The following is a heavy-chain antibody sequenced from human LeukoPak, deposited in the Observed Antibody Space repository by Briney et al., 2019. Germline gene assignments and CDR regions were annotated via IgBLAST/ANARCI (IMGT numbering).Heavy chain of an antibody. Sequence: ASVRVSCKASGYIFNSYAISWVRQAPGQGLEWMGWISAYNGNTNYAQKLQGRVTMTTDTSTSTAYMELRSLRSDDTAVYYCARGGLFRITFGGVIVIRENWFDPWGQGTLVTVSS. V-gene: IGHV1-18*01. CDR2: ISAYNGNT. J-gene: IGHJ5*02. CDR3: ARGGLFRITFGGVIVIRENWFDP. CDR1: GYIFNSYA. D-gene: IGHD3-16*02.